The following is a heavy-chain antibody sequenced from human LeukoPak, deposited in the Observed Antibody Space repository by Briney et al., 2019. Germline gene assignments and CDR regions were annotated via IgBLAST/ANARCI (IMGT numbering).Heavy chain of an antibody. CDR2: IYYSGST. CDR1: GGSISSYY. D-gene: IGHD1-26*01. CDR3: ARDRGPGVGATGYYFHY. V-gene: IGHV4-59*12. Sequence: PSETLSLTCTVSGGSISSYYWSWIRQPPGKGLEWIGYIYYSGSTNYNPSLKSRRVTISVDTSKNQFSLKLSSVTAADTAVYYCARDRGPGVGATGYYFHYWGQGTLVTVSS. J-gene: IGHJ4*02.